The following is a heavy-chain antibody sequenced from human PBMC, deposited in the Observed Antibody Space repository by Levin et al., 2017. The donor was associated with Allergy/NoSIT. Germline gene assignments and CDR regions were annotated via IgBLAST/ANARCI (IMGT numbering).Heavy chain of an antibody. V-gene: IGHV1-8*01. Sequence: ASVKVSCKASGYTFTSYDINWVRQATGQGLEWMGWMNPNSGNTGYAQKFQGRVTMTRNTSISTAYMELSSLRSEDTAVYYCARGLGYSYGIYYYGMDVWGQGTTVTVSS. CDR1: GYTFTSYD. D-gene: IGHD5-18*01. CDR2: MNPNSGNT. CDR3: ARGLGYSYGIYYYGMDV. J-gene: IGHJ6*02.